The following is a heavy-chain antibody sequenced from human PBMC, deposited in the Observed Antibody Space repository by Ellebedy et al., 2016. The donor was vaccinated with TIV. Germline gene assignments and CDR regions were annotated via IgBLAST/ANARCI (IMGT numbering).Heavy chain of an antibody. V-gene: IGHV1-18*04. J-gene: IGHJ6*02. CDR1: GYTFTSYG. Sequence: ASVKVSCKASGYTFTSYGISWVRQAPGQGLEWMGWISAYNGNTNYAQKLQGRVTMTTDTSTSTAYMELRSLRSDDTAVYYCARVGIGSGSYYYYYGMDVWGQGTTVTVSS. CDR3: ARVGIGSGSYYYYYGMDV. D-gene: IGHD3-10*01. CDR2: ISAYNGNT.